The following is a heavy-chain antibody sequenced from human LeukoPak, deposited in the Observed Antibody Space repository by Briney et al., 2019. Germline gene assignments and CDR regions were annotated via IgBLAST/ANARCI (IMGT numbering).Heavy chain of an antibody. V-gene: IGHV4-4*07. Sequence: SETLSLTCTVPGGSISSYYWSWIPQPAGKGLEWIGRFYTSGSTNYNPSLKSPVTISVHTSKNQSSPYMSSVTAADTAVYYCARYSSGYYGYGGQGTLVTVSA. CDR2: FYTSGST. J-gene: IGHJ4*02. CDR1: GGSISSYY. D-gene: IGHD3-22*01. CDR3: ARYSSGYYGY.